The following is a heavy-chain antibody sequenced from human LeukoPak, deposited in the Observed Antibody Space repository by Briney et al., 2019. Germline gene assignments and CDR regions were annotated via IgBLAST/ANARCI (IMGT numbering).Heavy chain of an antibody. CDR2: ISGSGGST. Sequence: PGGSLRLSCAASGFTFSSYAMSWVRQAPGEGLEWVSAISGSGGSTYYADSVKGRFTISRDNSKNTLYLQMNSLRAEDTAVYYCAKDTSMVREIRAFDIWGQGTMVTVSS. J-gene: IGHJ3*02. D-gene: IGHD3-10*01. V-gene: IGHV3-23*01. CDR1: GFTFSSYA. CDR3: AKDTSMVREIRAFDI.